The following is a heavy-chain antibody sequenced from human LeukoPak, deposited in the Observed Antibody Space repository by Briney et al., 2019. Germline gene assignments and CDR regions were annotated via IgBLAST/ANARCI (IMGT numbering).Heavy chain of an antibody. CDR2: MYYSENT. CDR1: VFTVSSNY. Sequence: VTLSCAASVFTVSSNYMMGLRQHPGRGRVWIGYMYYSENTYYNTSLKSRVTISVDTSKNQFSLKLSSVTAADTAVYYCARWQYWDTGGYFDYWGKGTLVTVSS. V-gene: IGHV4-31*02. J-gene: IGHJ4*02. CDR3: ARWQYWDTGGYFDY. D-gene: IGHD2-8*02.